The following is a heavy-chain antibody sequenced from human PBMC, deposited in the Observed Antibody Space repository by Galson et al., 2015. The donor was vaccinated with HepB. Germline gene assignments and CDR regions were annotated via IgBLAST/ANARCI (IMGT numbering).Heavy chain of an antibody. V-gene: IGHV3-30*04. CDR1: GFTFSSYA. J-gene: IGHJ5*02. D-gene: IGHD6-19*01. CDR3: ARDYGQWTS. CDR2: ISYDGSNK. Sequence: SLRLSCAASGFTFSSYAMHWVRQAPGKGLEWVAVISYDGSNKYYADSVKGRFTISRDNSKNTLYLQMNSLRAEDTAVYYCARDYGQWTSWGQGTLVTVSS.